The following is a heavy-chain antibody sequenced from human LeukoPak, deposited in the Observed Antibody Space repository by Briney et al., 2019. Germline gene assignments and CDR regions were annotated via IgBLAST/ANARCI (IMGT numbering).Heavy chain of an antibody. CDR1: GFIFSSHG. CDR3: AKVPFSGSYYGAVDY. Sequence: GGSLRLSCAASGFIFSSHGMNWVRQAPGKGLEWVAFIRYDGSNKYYADSVKGRFTISRDNSKNTLYLQMNSLRAEDTAVYYCAKVPFSGSYYGAVDYWGQGTLVTVSS. V-gene: IGHV3-30*02. J-gene: IGHJ4*02. CDR2: IRYDGSNK. D-gene: IGHD1-26*01.